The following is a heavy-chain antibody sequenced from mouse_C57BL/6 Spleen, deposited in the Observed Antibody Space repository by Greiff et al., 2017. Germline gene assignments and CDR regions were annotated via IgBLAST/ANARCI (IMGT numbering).Heavy chain of an antibody. Sequence: DVMLVESGGGLVQPKGSLKLSCAASGFSFNTYAMNWVRQAPGKGLEWVARIRSKSNNYATYYADSVKDRFTISRDDSESMLYLQMNSLKTEDTAMYYCVRGYGSFDYWGQGTTLTVSS. V-gene: IGHV10-1*01. J-gene: IGHJ2*01. CDR3: VRGYGSFDY. CDR1: GFSFNTYA. CDR2: IRSKSNNYAT. D-gene: IGHD2-2*01.